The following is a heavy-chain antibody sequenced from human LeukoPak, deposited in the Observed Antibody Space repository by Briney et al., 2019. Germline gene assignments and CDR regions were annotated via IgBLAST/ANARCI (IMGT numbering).Heavy chain of an antibody. J-gene: IGHJ3*02. Sequence: ASVKVSCKASGGTFSSYAISWVRQAPGQGLEWMGRITPIFGTANYAQKFQGRVTITTDESTSTAYMELSSLRSEDTAVYYCASNGPGAFDIWGQGTMVTVSS. CDR2: ITPIFGTA. CDR3: ASNGPGAFDI. V-gene: IGHV1-69*05. CDR1: GGTFSSYA.